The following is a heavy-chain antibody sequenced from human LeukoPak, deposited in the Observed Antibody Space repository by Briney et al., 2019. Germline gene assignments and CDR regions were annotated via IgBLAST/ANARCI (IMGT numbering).Heavy chain of an antibody. D-gene: IGHD6-13*01. Sequence: GASVKVSCKASGYTFTSYGISWVRQAPGQGLEWMGWMNPNSGNTGYAQKFQGRVTITRNTSISTAYMELSSLRSEDTAVYYCARGIAAAGYYYYYYMDVWGKGTTVTVSS. CDR3: ARGIAAAGYYYYYYMDV. V-gene: IGHV1-8*03. CDR2: MNPNSGNT. CDR1: GYTFTSYG. J-gene: IGHJ6*03.